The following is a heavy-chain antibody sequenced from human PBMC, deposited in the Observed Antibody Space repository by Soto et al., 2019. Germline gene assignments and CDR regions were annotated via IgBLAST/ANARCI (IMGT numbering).Heavy chain of an antibody. J-gene: IGHJ4*02. Sequence: EVQLVESGGGLVQPGRSLRLSCAASGFTFDDYAMHWVRQAPGKGLEWVSGISWNSGSIGYADSVKGRFTISRDNATNSLYLQMNSLRAEDTALYYCAKAAFXEFLGLFDYWGQGTLVTVSS. D-gene: IGHD3-10*01. CDR3: AKAAFXEFLGLFDY. CDR1: GFTFDDYA. CDR2: ISWNSGSI. V-gene: IGHV3-9*01.